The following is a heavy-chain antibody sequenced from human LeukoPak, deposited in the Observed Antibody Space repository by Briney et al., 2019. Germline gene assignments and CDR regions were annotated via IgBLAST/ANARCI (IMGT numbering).Heavy chain of an antibody. CDR2: MNPNSGNT. CDR3: ARGGDSSSSFDY. V-gene: IGHV1-8*03. J-gene: IGHJ4*02. D-gene: IGHD6-6*01. Sequence: ASMKVSCKASGYTFTSYDINWVRQATGQGLEWMGWMNPNSGNTGYAQKFQGRVTITRNTSISTAYMELSSLRSEDTAVYYCARGGDSSSSFDYWGQGTLVTVSS. CDR1: GYTFTSYD.